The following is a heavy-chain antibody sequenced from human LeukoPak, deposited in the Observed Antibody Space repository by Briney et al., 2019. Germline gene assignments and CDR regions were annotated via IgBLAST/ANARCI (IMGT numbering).Heavy chain of an antibody. CDR3: ARPGGYAFDM. Sequence: SGGSLRLSCAASGFNFRSYAFHWVRQAPGKGPEWMAFITYDGTDTYYADSVKGRFTLSRDNSQNTLYLQMNSLTAADTAMYYCARPGGYAFDMWGQGTMVTVSS. J-gene: IGHJ3*02. V-gene: IGHV3-30*04. D-gene: IGHD3-16*01. CDR2: ITYDGTDT. CDR1: GFNFRSYA.